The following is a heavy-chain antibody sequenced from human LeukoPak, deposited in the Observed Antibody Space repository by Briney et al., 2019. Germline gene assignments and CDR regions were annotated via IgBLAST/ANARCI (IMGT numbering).Heavy chain of an antibody. CDR2: ISAYNGNT. V-gene: IGHV1-18*01. Sequence: GASVKVSCKASGYTFTSYGISWVRQAPGQGLEWMGWISAYNGNTNYAQKLQGRVTITADESTSTAYMELSSLRSEDTAVYFCVRGRGYHNDSSGYYLRPLDSWGQGTLVTVSS. CDR3: VRGRGYHNDSSGYYLRPLDS. CDR1: GYTFTSYG. J-gene: IGHJ4*02. D-gene: IGHD3-22*01.